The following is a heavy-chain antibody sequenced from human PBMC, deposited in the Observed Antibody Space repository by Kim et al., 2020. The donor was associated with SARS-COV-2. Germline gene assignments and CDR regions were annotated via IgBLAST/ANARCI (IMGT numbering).Heavy chain of an antibody. V-gene: IGHV4-4*02. J-gene: IGHJ4*02. Sequence: SETLSLTCAVSGGSISSSNWWSWVRQPPGKGLEWIGEIYHSGSTNYNPSLKSRVTISVDKSKNQFSLKLSSVTAADTAVYYCARDGRGSGTGYYNDYWGQGTLVTVSS. D-gene: IGHD3-9*01. CDR3: ARDGRGSGTGYYNDY. CDR2: IYHSGST. CDR1: GGSISSSNW.